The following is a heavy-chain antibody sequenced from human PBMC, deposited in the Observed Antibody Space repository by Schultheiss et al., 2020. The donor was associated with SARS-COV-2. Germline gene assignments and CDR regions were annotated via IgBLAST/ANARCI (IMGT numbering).Heavy chain of an antibody. CDR3: AKDTLAARSY. CDR2: ISYDGSNK. Sequence: GESLKISCAASGFTFSSYGMHWVRQAPGKGLEWVAVISYDGSNKYYADSVKGRFTISRDNSKNTLYLQMNSLRAEDTALYYCAKDTLAARSYWGQGTLVTVSS. V-gene: IGHV3-30*18. J-gene: IGHJ4*02. CDR1: GFTFSSYG. D-gene: IGHD6-6*01.